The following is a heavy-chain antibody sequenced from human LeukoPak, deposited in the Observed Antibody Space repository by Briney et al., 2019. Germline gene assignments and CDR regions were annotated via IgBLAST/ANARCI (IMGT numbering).Heavy chain of an antibody. Sequence: ASVKVSCKASGYTFTGYYMHWVRQAPGQGLEWMGWINPNSGGTNYAQKFQGGVTMTRDTSISTAYMELSRLRSDDTAVYYCAREDEVVVAALKTWGQGTLVTVSS. V-gene: IGHV1-2*02. J-gene: IGHJ5*02. D-gene: IGHD2-15*01. CDR2: INPNSGGT. CDR1: GYTFTGYY. CDR3: AREDEVVVAALKT.